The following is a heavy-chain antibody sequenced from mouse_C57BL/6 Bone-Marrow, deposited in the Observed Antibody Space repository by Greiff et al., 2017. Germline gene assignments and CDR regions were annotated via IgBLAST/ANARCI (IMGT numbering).Heavy chain of an antibody. CDR2: IYWDDDK. CDR1: GFSLSTSGMG. J-gene: IGHJ4*01. Sequence: QVTLKESGPGILQSSQTLSLTCSFSGFSLSTSGMGVSWIRQPSGKGLEWLAHIYWDDDKRYNPSLKSRLTISKDTSRNQVFLKITSVDTADTATYYCARRAYYGSSYDAMDYWGQGTSVTVSS. V-gene: IGHV8-12*01. CDR3: ARRAYYGSSYDAMDY. D-gene: IGHD1-1*01.